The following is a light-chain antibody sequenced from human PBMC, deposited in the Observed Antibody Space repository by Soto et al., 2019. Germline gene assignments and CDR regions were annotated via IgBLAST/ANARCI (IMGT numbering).Light chain of an antibody. CDR3: CSYAGSYTYV. CDR2: DVN. J-gene: IGLJ1*01. Sequence: QSALTQPRSVSGSPGQSVTISCTGTSSDVGTYKYFSWYQSQPGTAPKLIIYDVNRRPSGVPDRFSGSKSGDTASLTISGLQAEDEADYYCCSYAGSYTYVFGTGTKVTVL. CDR1: SSDVGTYKY. V-gene: IGLV2-11*01.